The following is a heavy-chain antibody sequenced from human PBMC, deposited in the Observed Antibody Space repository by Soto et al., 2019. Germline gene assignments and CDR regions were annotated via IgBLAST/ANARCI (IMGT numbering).Heavy chain of an antibody. D-gene: IGHD6-13*01. J-gene: IGHJ5*02. CDR1: GFTFSSYG. V-gene: IGHV3-33*01. CDR3: ARDNKPIAAGRRGFDP. CDR2: IWYDGSNK. Sequence: GGSLRLSCAASGFTFSSYGMHWVRQAPGKGLEWVAVIWYDGSNKYYADSVKGRFTISRDNSKNTLYLQMNSLRAEDTAVYYCARDNKPIAAGRRGFDPWGQGTLVTVSS.